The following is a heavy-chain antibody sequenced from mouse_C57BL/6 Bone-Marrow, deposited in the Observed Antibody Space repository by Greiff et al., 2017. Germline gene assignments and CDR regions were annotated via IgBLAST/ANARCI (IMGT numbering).Heavy chain of an antibody. Sequence: EVQGVESGGGLVKPGGSLKLSCEASGFTFSSYAMSWVRQTPEKRLEWVATISDGGSYTYYPDNVKGRFTISRDNAKNNLYLQMSHLKSEDTAMYYCARASIVTTAHYYSMDYWCQGTSVTVSS. CDR1: GFTFSSYA. V-gene: IGHV5-4*01. CDR2: ISDGGSYT. J-gene: IGHJ4*01. CDR3: ARASIVTTAHYYSMDY. D-gene: IGHD2-5*01.